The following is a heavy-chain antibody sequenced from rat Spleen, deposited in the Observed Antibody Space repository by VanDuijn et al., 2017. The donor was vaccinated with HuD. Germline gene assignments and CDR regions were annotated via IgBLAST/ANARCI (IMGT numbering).Heavy chain of an antibody. CDR3: TRGGPFDY. V-gene: IGHV5-22*01. CDR1: GFTFSDYY. J-gene: IGHJ1*01. Sequence: EVQLVESGGGLVQPGRSTKLSCAASGFTFSDYYMAWVRQAPKKGLEWVASISYEGSSTYYGDSVKGRFTISKDDAKSTLYLQMNSLRSEDTAIYFCTRGGPFDYWGPGTMVTVSS. CDR2: ISYEGSST.